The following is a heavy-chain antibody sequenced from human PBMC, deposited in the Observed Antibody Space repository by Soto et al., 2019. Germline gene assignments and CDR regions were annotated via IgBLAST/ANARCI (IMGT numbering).Heavy chain of an antibody. J-gene: IGHJ6*02. CDR3: ARGEGIAAEHMAV. D-gene: IGHD6-25*01. V-gene: IGHV5-10-1*01. CDR1: GSSFSSYW. Sequence: PGASLKISCKGSGSSFSSYWISWVRQMPGKGLEWMGRIDPSDSYTNYSPSFQGNVTISADKSISTAYLQWSSLKASDTAMYYCARGEGIAAEHMAVWGQGTMATVSS. CDR2: IDPSDSYT.